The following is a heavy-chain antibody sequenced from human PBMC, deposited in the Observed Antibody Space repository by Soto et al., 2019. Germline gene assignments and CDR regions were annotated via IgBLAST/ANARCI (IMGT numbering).Heavy chain of an antibody. CDR1: GGSISSYY. V-gene: IGHV4-59*01. D-gene: IGHD6-6*01. Sequence: SEALSVTCTDPGGSISSYYWSWIRQPPGKGLEWIGYIYDSGSTNYNPSLRSRVIISVDTSKNQFSLKVSSVTAADTAVYYCAREGGDAARYYYYYGMDVWGQGTTVTVSS. J-gene: IGHJ6*02. CDR3: AREGGDAARYYYYYGMDV. CDR2: IYDSGST.